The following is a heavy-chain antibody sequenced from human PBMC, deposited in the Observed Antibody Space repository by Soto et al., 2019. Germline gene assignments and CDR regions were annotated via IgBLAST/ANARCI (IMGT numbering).Heavy chain of an antibody. J-gene: IGHJ3*02. CDR1: GYAFTSYA. D-gene: IGHD1-7*01. V-gene: IGHV1-3*01. CDR2: INAGNGNT. CDR3: ARDLGLHAFDI. Sequence: QVQLVQSGAEVKKPGASVKVSCKASGYAFTSYAMHWVRQAPGQRLEWMGWINAGNGNTKYSQKFQGRVTITRDTSASTAYMELSSLRSEDTAVYYCARDLGLHAFDIWGQGTMVTVSS.